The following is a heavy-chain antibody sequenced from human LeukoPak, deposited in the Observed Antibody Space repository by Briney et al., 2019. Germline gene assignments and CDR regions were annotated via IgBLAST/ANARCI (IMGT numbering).Heavy chain of an antibody. Sequence: PSETLSLTCAVSGGSISSGGYSWSWIRQPPGKGLEWIGYIYHSGSTYYIPSLKSRVTISVDRSKNQFSLKLSSVTAADTAVYYCARTIDYGDYSSSGHWFDPWGQGTLVTVSS. CDR2: IYHSGST. D-gene: IGHD4-17*01. CDR3: ARTIDYGDYSSSGHWFDP. CDR1: GGSISSGGYS. V-gene: IGHV4-30-2*01. J-gene: IGHJ5*02.